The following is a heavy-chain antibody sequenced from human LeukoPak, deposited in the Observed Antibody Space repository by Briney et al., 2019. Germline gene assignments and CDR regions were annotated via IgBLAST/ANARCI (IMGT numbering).Heavy chain of an antibody. CDR2: ISGGGDST. Sequence: GGTLRLSCAASGFTFSSSGMSWVRQTPGKGLELVSAISGGGDSTYYADSVKGRFTISRDNYKNTLYLQMNSLRADDTAVYYCAKSGYNRFDYWGQGTLVTVSS. J-gene: IGHJ4*02. D-gene: IGHD5-24*01. CDR1: GFTFSSSG. V-gene: IGHV3-23*01. CDR3: AKSGYNRFDY.